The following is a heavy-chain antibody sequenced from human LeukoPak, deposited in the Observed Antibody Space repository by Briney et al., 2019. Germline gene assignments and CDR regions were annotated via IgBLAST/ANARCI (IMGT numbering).Heavy chain of an antibody. CDR2: VSTTGT. D-gene: IGHD6-19*01. CDR1: GGYISSYS. Sequence: SETLSLICTVTGGYISSYSWSWIRQPAGKGMEWIGRVSTTGTNYNPSLKSRVTMPVDTSKNQFSLKLSSVTAADTAVYYCARTIHDSGENFDYWGQGSLVTVS. J-gene: IGHJ4*02. CDR3: ARTIHDSGENFDY. V-gene: IGHV4-4*07.